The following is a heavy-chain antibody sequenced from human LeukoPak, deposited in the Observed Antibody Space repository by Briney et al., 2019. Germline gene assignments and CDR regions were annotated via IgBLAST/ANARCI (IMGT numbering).Heavy chain of an antibody. J-gene: IGHJ4*02. V-gene: IGHV1-69*13. CDR2: IIPIFGTA. D-gene: IGHD4-23*01. CDR3: ARVPTVVGNHYFDY. Sequence: GASVKVSCKASGGTFSSYAISWVRQAPGQRLEWMGGIIPIFGTANYAQKFQGRVTITADESTSTAYMELSSLRSEDTAVYYCARVPTVVGNHYFDYWGQGTLVTVSS. CDR1: GGTFSSYA.